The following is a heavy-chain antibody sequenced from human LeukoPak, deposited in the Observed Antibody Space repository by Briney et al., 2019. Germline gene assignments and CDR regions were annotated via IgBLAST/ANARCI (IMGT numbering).Heavy chain of an antibody. CDR1: GFTFNNYA. Sequence: GGSLRLSCTATGFTFNNYAMSWVRQAPGKGLEWVSTVTGGGDTTHYADAVRGRFTITRDNSQNTLYLRMNSLRVEDTAVYYCARDHDRKENYGMDVWGQGTTVTVSS. J-gene: IGHJ6*02. CDR3: ARDHDRKENYGMDV. CDR2: VTGGGDTT. V-gene: IGHV3-23*01. D-gene: IGHD3-22*01.